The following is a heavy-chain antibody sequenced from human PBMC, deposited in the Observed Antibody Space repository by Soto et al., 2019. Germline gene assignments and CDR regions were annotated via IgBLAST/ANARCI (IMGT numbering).Heavy chain of an antibody. V-gene: IGHV3-72*01. Sequence: GGSLRLSCAASGLTFSDHYMDWVRQAPGKGLEWVGRSRNKANGFTTDYAASVEGRFTISRDDSKNSLFLQMNSLKTEDTAVYYCARNRGIPYYGMDVWGQGTTVTVSS. CDR3: ARNRGIPYYGMDV. D-gene: IGHD2-21*01. CDR1: GLTFSDHY. CDR2: SRNKANGFTT. J-gene: IGHJ6*02.